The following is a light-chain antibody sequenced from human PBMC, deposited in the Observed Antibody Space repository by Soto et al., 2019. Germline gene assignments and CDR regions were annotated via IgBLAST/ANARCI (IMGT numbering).Light chain of an antibody. Sequence: EIVLTQSPATLSFSPGERASLSCRASQIVTWYLAWYQQKPGQAPRLLIYDATNRATGIPARFSGSGSGTDFTLTISSLEPEDFAVYYGQQRTNWLTFGGGTRVEI. CDR3: QQRTNWLT. V-gene: IGKV3-11*01. J-gene: IGKJ4*01. CDR1: QIVTWY. CDR2: DAT.